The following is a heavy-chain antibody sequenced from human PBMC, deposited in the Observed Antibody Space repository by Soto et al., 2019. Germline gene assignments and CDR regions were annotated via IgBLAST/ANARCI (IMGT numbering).Heavy chain of an antibody. J-gene: IGHJ4*01. CDR1: GYTFTSYY. D-gene: IGHD5-18*01. V-gene: IGHV1-46*01. CDR2: INPSGGST. CDR3: ARNPNTLWIQLDAVEWNFDY. Sequence: GASVKVSCKASGYTFTSYYMHWVRQAPGQGLEWMGIINPSGGSTSYAQKFQGRVTMTRDTSTSTVYMELSSLRSEDTAVYYCARNPNTLWIQLDAVEWNFDYWGQGTLVTVSS.